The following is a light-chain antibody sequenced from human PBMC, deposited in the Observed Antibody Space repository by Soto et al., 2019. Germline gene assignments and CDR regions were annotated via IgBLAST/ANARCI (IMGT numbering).Light chain of an antibody. J-gene: IGLJ1*01. CDR2: GES. CDR3: QSYDSSLNAYV. Sequence: QSVLTQPPSVSGAPGQRVTISCTGSSSNIGAGYDVHWYQQLPGTAPKFLIYGESNRPSGVPDRFSDSKSGTSASLAITGLQAEDEADYYCQSYDSSLNAYVFGAGTKLTVL. CDR1: SSNIGAGYD. V-gene: IGLV1-40*01.